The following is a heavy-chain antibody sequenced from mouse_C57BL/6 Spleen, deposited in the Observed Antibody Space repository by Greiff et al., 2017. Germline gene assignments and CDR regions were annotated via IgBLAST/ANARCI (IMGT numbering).Heavy chain of an antibody. D-gene: IGHD1-1*01. V-gene: IGHV1-54*01. CDR3: ARGYYGSSSYYFDY. CDR1: GYAFTNYL. J-gene: IGHJ2*01. Sequence: QVQLQQSGAELVRPGTSVKVSCKASGYAFTNYLIEWVKQRPGQGLEWIGVINPGSGGTNYNEKFKGKATLTADKSSSTAYMQLSSLTSEGSAVYFCARGYYGSSSYYFDYWGQGTTLTVSS. CDR2: INPGSGGT.